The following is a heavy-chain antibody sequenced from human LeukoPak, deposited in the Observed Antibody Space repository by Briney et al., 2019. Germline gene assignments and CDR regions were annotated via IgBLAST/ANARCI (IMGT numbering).Heavy chain of an antibody. Sequence: ASVKVSCKVSGYTLTELSMHWVRQAPGKGLEWMGGFDPEDGETIYAQMFQGRVTMTEDTSTDTAYMELSSLRSEDTAVYYCARDPPYYYGSGSSEEFDPWGQGTLVTVSS. D-gene: IGHD3-10*01. CDR1: GYTLTELS. CDR2: FDPEDGET. V-gene: IGHV1-24*01. J-gene: IGHJ5*02. CDR3: ARDPPYYYGSGSSEEFDP.